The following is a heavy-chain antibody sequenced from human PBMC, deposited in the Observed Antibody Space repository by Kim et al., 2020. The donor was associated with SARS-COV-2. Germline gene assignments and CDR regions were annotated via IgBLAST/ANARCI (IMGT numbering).Heavy chain of an antibody. CDR3: TTDFVLAYYGMDV. V-gene: IGHV3-15*01. D-gene: IGHD2-8*02. Sequence: AAPVKGRFTISRDDSKNTLYLQMNSLKTEDTAVYYCTTDFVLAYYGMDVWGQGTTVTVSS. J-gene: IGHJ6*02.